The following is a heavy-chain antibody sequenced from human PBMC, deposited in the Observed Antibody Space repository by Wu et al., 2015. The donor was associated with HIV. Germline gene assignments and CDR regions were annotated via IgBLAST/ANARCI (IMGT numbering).Heavy chain of an antibody. D-gene: IGHD6-13*01. V-gene: IGHV1-69*12. Sequence: QVQLVQSGAEVKIPGSSVKVSCKASGDIFRSYAINWVRQAPGQGLEWLGGIIPMFGTANYAQKFQGRVTITADESTSIAYMEVSSLRSEDTAVYYCARGYRAYSRSPFNYWGQGTLVTVSS. J-gene: IGHJ4*02. CDR2: IIPMFGTA. CDR1: GDIFRSYA. CDR3: ARGYRAYSRSPFNY.